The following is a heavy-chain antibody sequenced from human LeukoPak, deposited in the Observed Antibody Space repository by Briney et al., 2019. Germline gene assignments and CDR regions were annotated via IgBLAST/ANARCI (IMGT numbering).Heavy chain of an antibody. Sequence: GGSLRLSCAASGFTFSSYWMHWVRQAPGKGLVWVSRINSDGSSTSYADSVKGRFTISRDNSKNTLYLQMNSLRAEDTAVYYCAKDTSGYDFGFDYWGQGTLVTVSS. CDR1: GFTFSSYW. J-gene: IGHJ4*02. V-gene: IGHV3-74*01. CDR3: AKDTSGYDFGFDY. CDR2: INSDGSST. D-gene: IGHD5-12*01.